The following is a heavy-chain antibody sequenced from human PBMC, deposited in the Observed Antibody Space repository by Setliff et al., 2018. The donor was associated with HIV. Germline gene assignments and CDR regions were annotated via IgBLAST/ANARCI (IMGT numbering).Heavy chain of an antibody. V-gene: IGHV4-34*01. CDR3: ARGRNRGEYYYYYMEV. CDR2: VNHSEST. Sequence: SETLSLTCAVYGGSFSGYYWSWIRQPPGKGLEWIGEVNHSESTNYNPSLKSRVTISVDTSKNQFSLRLSSVTAADTAVYYCARGRNRGEYYYYYMEVWGKGTTVTVSS. CDR1: GGSFSGYY. D-gene: IGHD3-16*01. J-gene: IGHJ6*03.